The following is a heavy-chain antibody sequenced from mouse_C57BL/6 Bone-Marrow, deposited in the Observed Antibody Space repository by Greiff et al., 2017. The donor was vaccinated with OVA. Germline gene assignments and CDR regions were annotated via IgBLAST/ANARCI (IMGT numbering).Heavy chain of an antibody. CDR3: ARVDYYGSSYAMDY. J-gene: IGHJ4*01. CDR2: IYPGGGYT. V-gene: IGHV1-63*01. D-gene: IGHD1-1*01. Sequence: QVQLQQSGAELVRPGTSVKMSCKASGYTFTNYWIGWAKQRPGHGLEWIGDIYPGGGYTNYNEKFKGKATLTADKSSSTAYMQFSSLTSEDSAIDYCARVDYYGSSYAMDYWGQGTSVTGSA. CDR1: GYTFTNYW.